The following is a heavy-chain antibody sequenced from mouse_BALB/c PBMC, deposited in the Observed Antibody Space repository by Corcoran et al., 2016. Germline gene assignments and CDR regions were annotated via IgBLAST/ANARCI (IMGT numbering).Heavy chain of an antibody. CDR1: GFSLSTSGMG. Sequence: QVTLKESGPGILQPSQTLSLTCSFSGFSLSTSGMGVSWIRQPSGKGLEWLAHIYWDDDKRYNPSLKSRLTISKDTSSNQVFLKITSVDTADTATYYCARRGGYYRGYYVDYWGQGTTLTVSS. CDR2: IYWDDDK. D-gene: IGHD2-3*01. V-gene: IGHV8-12*01. J-gene: IGHJ2*01. CDR3: ARRGGYYRGYYVDY.